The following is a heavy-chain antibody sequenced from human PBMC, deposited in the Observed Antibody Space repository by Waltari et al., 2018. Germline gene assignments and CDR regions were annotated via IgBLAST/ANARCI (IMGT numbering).Heavy chain of an antibody. Sequence: EVQLMESGGGLVQPGGSLRLSCVASGLACRTSFRSWVRQAPGKGLEWVSAIFSGDTTYYTDAGKGRFSTSRDNSKNTLFLQMNSLRAEDTAVYYCARVARGTLYDAFDIWGQGTMVTVSS. D-gene: IGHD1-26*01. CDR3: ARVARGTLYDAFDI. CDR2: IFSGDTT. J-gene: IGHJ3*02. V-gene: IGHV3-66*01. CDR1: GLACRTSF.